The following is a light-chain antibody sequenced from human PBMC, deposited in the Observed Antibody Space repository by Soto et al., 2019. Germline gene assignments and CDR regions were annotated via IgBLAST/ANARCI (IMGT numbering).Light chain of an antibody. CDR3: QQFNSYPLT. Sequence: DIQMTQSPSTLSAFVGDRVTITCRASQSISSRLAWYQQKPGKAPKFLIYDASSLESGVPSRFSGSGSGTQFTLTISSLQPDDSATYYCQQFNSYPLTFGGGTKVEIK. CDR1: QSISSR. V-gene: IGKV1-5*01. J-gene: IGKJ4*01. CDR2: DAS.